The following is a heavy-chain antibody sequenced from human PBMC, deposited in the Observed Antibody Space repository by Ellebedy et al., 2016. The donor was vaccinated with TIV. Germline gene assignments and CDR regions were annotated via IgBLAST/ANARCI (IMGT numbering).Heavy chain of an antibody. V-gene: IGHV3-23*01. CDR2: VNRAGSAT. CDR1: GFTFNNFD. Sequence: GESLKISCAASGFTFNNFDMTLVRQAPGKGLEWVATVNRAGSATFYADSVKGRFTISRDNSKNTLYLLLNSQSAEDTAVYYCARDIPQRPKPARFDPWGQGTLVTVSS. J-gene: IGHJ5*02. D-gene: IGHD1-1*01. CDR3: ARDIPQRPKPARFDP.